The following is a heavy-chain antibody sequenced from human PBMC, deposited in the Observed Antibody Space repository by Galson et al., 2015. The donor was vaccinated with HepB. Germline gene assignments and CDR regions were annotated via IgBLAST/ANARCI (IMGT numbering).Heavy chain of an antibody. J-gene: IGHJ3*02. CDR3: SRDYPPYPDAEDAIDI. CDR2: LRSQAYGGTT. V-gene: IGHV3-49*03. Sequence: SLRLSCAASGFTFGDYAMSWFRQAPGKGLQWVGFLRSQAYGGTTEYAASVRGRFTISRDDSKNTAYLQMNNLKTEDTAVYYCSRDYPPYPDAEDAIDIWGQGTLVTVSS. CDR1: GFTFGDYA. D-gene: IGHD2-2*01.